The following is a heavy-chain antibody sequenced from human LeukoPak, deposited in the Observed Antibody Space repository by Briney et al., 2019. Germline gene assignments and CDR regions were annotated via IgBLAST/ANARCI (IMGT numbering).Heavy chain of an antibody. Sequence: PSETLSLTCTVSGVSIRSSNSYWGWIRQPPGKGLEWIGYIYYSGSTNYNPSLKSRVTISVDTSKTQFSLKLSSVTAADTAVYYCARDRGVRGVMSNWFDPWGQGTLVTVSS. J-gene: IGHJ5*02. D-gene: IGHD3-10*01. V-gene: IGHV4-61*05. CDR2: IYYSGST. CDR1: GVSIRSSNSY. CDR3: ARDRGVRGVMSNWFDP.